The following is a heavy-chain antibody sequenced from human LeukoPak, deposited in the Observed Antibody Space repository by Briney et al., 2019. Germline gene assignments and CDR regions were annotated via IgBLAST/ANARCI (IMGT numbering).Heavy chain of an antibody. J-gene: IGHJ3*02. CDR3: ARLGYYDILTGYSPGAFDI. CDR1: GGSISIGDYY. V-gene: IGHV4-30-4*08. D-gene: IGHD3-9*01. Sequence: PSETLSLTCTVSGGSISIGDYYWSWIRQPPGRGLEWFGFIYYSGSTYYNPSLKSRVTISVDTSKNQFSLKLSSVTAADTAVYYCARLGYYDILTGYSPGAFDIWGQGTMVTVSS. CDR2: IYYSGST.